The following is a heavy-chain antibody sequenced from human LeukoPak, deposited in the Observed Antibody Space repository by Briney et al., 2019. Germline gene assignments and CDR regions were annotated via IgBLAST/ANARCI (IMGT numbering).Heavy chain of an antibody. V-gene: IGHV4-34*01. J-gene: IGHJ6*02. CDR1: GGSFSGYY. Sequence: SETLSLTCAVYGGSFSGYYWSWIRQPPGKGLEWIGEINHSGSTNYNPSLKSRVTISVDTSKNQFSLKLSSVTAADTAVYYCARRRITMVRGVIYLYYYGMDVWGQGTTVTVSS. D-gene: IGHD3-10*01. CDR2: INHSGST. CDR3: ARRRITMVRGVIYLYYYGMDV.